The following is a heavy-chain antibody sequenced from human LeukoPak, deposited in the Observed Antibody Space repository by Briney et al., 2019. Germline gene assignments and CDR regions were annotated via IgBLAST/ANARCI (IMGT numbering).Heavy chain of an antibody. CDR1: GFTVSSNY. CDR2: IYSGGST. CDR3: ARDDSSGYYRTAYYYYGMDV. Sequence: HPGGSLRLSCAASGFTVSSNYMSWLRQAPGKGLEWVSVIYSGGSTYYADSVKGRFTISRDNSKNTLYLQMNSLRAEDTAVYYCARDDSSGYYRTAYYYYGMDVWGQGTTVTVSS. V-gene: IGHV3-66*01. D-gene: IGHD3-22*01. J-gene: IGHJ6*02.